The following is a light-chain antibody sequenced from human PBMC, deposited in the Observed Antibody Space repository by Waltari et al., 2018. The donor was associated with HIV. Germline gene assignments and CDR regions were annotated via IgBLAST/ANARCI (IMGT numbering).Light chain of an antibody. J-gene: IGKJ4*01. CDR1: QSVTNSF. Sequence: EIVLTQSPGTLSLSPGERATLSCRASQSVTNSFLSWNQQKPGQAPRPLIYGASSRATGIPDRFSGGGSWTDFTLTISGLEPEDFAVYYCQQYGSSPLTFGDGTKVDI. CDR3: QQYGSSPLT. V-gene: IGKV3-20*01. CDR2: GAS.